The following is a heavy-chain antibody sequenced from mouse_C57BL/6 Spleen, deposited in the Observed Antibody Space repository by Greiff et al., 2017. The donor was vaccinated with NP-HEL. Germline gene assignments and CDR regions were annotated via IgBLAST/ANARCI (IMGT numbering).Heavy chain of an antibody. CDR1: GYTFTSYW. J-gene: IGHJ4*01. CDR2: IHPNSGST. Sequence: QVQLQQPGAELVKPGASVKLSCKASGYTFTSYWMHWVKQRPGQGLEWIGMIHPNSGSTNYNEKFKSKATLTVDKSSSTAYMQLSSLTSEDSAVYYCARGNDYDGYYAMDYWGQGTSVTVSS. D-gene: IGHD2-4*01. CDR3: ARGNDYDGYYAMDY. V-gene: IGHV1-64*01.